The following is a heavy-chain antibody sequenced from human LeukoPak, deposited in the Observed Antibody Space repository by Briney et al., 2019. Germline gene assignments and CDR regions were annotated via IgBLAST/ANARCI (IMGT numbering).Heavy chain of an antibody. CDR3: ARGVAARPGSDY. D-gene: IGHD6-6*01. CDR2: IYYSGST. Sequence: KPSETLSLTCTVSGGSISSYYWSWIRQPPGKGLEWIGYIYYSGSTNYNPSLKSRVTISVDRSKNQFSLKLSSVTAADTAVYYCARGVAARPGSDYWGQGTLVTVSS. CDR1: GGSISSYY. J-gene: IGHJ4*02. V-gene: IGHV4-59*12.